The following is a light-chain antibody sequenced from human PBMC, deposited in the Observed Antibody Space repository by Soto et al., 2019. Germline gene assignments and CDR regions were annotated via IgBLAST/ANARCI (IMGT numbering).Light chain of an antibody. CDR1: SSDVGGYNY. CDR3: SSYTSSSTLYV. J-gene: IGLJ1*01. V-gene: IGLV2-14*01. CDR2: DVS. Sequence: QSVLTQPASVSGSPGQSITISCTGTSSDVGGYNYVSWYQQHPGKAPKLMIYDVSNRPSGVSNRFSGSKSGNTASLTISGFQAEDEADYYCSSYTSSSTLYVLGTGTKVTV.